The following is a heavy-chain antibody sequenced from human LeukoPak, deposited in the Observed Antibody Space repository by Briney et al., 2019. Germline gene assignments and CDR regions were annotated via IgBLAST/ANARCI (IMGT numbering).Heavy chain of an antibody. V-gene: IGHV3-66*01. J-gene: IGHJ6*02. CDR2: IYSGGST. Sequence: PGGSLRLSCAASGFTVSSNYMSWVRQAPGKGLEWVSVIYSGGSTYYADSVKGRFTISRDNSKNTLYLQMNSLRAEDTAVYYCGFTTYYYYYGMDVWGQGTTVTVSS. D-gene: IGHD3-3*01. CDR3: GFTTYYYYYGMDV. CDR1: GFTVSSNY.